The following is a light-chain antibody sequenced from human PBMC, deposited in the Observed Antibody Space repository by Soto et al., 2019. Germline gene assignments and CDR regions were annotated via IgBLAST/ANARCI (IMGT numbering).Light chain of an antibody. V-gene: IGKV3-15*01. CDR2: GAS. J-gene: IGKJ1*01. CDR3: QQYRT. Sequence: EIVMTQSPATLSVSPGERATLSCRASQSISSNLAWYQHKPGQAPRLLIYGASTRATGIPARFSGSGSGTDFTLTISSLQSEDFAVYYCQQYRTFGQGTKVEFK. CDR1: QSISSN.